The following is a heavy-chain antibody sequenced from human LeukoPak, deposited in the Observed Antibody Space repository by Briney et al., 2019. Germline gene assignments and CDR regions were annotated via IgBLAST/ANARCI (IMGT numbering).Heavy chain of an antibody. Sequence: LXXSXXXXGXTFXXYSMNWVRQAPXKALEWISFIRHSSSDIYYPDSLKGRFTISRDNAKNSLYLQMNRLRAEDTAVYYCATDCFGDLIWGQGTLVTVSS. D-gene: IGHD3-10*01. CDR1: GXTFXXYS. J-gene: IGHJ4*02. CDR2: IRHSSSDI. CDR3: ATDCFGDLI. V-gene: IGHV3-48*01.